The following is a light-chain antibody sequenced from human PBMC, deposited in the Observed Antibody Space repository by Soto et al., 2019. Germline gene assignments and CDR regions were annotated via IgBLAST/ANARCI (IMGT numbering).Light chain of an antibody. CDR3: QQYGTPLFT. Sequence: IVLTQSPGTLSLSPGERATLSCGASQSVTNNFLAWYQQKPGQAPRLLIYGASSRATGVPDRFSGSGSGTDFTLTISILAPGDFAVYYCQQYGTPLFTFGPGTKVDIK. V-gene: IGKV3-20*01. J-gene: IGKJ3*01. CDR1: QSVTNNF. CDR2: GAS.